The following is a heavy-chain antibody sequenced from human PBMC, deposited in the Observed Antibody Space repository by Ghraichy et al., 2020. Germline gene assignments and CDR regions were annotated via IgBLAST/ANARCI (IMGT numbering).Heavy chain of an antibody. CDR2: TYYRTKWYN. Sequence: SETLSLTCAISGDSVPTNSAAWNWIRQSPSIGLEWLGRTYYRTKWYNDYAVSVKSRIIINPDNSNNQFSLQLNSVTPEDTAVYYCASGLLGWFDPWGQGILVTLSS. V-gene: IGHV6-1*01. D-gene: IGHD5-18*01. J-gene: IGHJ5*02. CDR3: ASGLLGWFDP. CDR1: GDSVPTNSAA.